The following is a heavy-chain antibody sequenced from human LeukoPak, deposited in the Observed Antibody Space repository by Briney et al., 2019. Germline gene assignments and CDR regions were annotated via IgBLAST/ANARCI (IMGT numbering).Heavy chain of an antibody. CDR1: GGSISSYY. CDR2: IYYSGST. CDR3: ARGVVVVAGYYYYYMDV. V-gene: IGHV4-59*01. Sequence: SETLSLTCTVSGGSISSYYWSWIRQPPGKGLEWMGYIYYSGSTNYNPSLKSRVTISVDTSKNQFSLKLSSVTAADTAVYYCARGVVVVAGYYYYYMDVWGKGTTVTVSS. J-gene: IGHJ6*03. D-gene: IGHD2-15*01.